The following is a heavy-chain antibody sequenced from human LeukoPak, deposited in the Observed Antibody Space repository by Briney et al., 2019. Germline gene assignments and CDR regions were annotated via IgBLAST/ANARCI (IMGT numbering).Heavy chain of an antibody. CDR2: INHSGST. D-gene: IGHD6-13*01. V-gene: IGHV4-34*01. J-gene: IGHJ4*02. Sequence: SETLSLTCAVYGGSFSGYYWSWIRQPPGKGLEWIGEINHSGSTNYNPSLKSRVTISVDTSKNQFSLKLSSVTAADTAVYYCARHSGMAAGDYWGQGTLVTVSS. CDR1: GGSFSGYY. CDR3: ARHSGMAAGDY.